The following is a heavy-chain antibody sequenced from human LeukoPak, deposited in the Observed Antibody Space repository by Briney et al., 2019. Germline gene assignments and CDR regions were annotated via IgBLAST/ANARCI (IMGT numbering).Heavy chain of an antibody. CDR1: GGSINSGDYY. D-gene: IGHD2/OR15-2a*01. Sequence: SETLSLTCTVSGGSINSGDYYWSWIRQHPGKGPEWIGDIYYSGSTPYNPSLKSRVTITVDTSKNQFSLKMTSVTAADTAVYYCARDGDSEFFQHWGQGTLVTVS. V-gene: IGHV4-31*03. J-gene: IGHJ1*01. CDR2: IYYSGST. CDR3: ARDGDSEFFQH.